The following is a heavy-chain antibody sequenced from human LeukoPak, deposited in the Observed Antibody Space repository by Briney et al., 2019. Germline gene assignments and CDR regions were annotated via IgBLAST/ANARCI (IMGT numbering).Heavy chain of an antibody. J-gene: IGHJ6*03. CDR1: GGSISSGGYY. CDR2: IYYSGST. Sequence: SETLSLTCTVSGGSISSGGYYWSWIRQHPGKGLEWIGYIYYSGSTYYNPSLKSRVTISVDTSKNQLSLRLSSVTAADRAVYYCAREGPAASTIFYYFMDVWGKGTTVTVSS. CDR3: AREGPAASTIFYYFMDV. D-gene: IGHD2-2*01. V-gene: IGHV4-31*03.